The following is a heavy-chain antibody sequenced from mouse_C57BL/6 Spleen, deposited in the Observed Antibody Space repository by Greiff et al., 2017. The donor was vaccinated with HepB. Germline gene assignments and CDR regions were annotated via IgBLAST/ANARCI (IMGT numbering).Heavy chain of an antibody. CDR3: ARRYYSNHAWYFDV. J-gene: IGHJ1*03. Sequence: EVKLVESGGGLVKPGGSLKLSCAASGFTFSSYTMSWVRQTPEKRLEWVATISGGGGNTYYPDSVKGRFTISRDNAKNTLYLQMSSLRSEDTALYYCARRYYSNHAWYFDVWGTGTTVTVSS. CDR2: ISGGGGNT. CDR1: GFTFSSYT. V-gene: IGHV5-9*01. D-gene: IGHD2-5*01.